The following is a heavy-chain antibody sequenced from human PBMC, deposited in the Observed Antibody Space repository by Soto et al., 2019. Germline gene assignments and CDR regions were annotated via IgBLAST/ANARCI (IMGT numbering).Heavy chain of an antibody. CDR1: GFTFSSDA. D-gene: IGHD2-21*02. CDR3: ARDLGSGRKYCGGDCYEYYYYGMDV. Sequence: GGSLRLSXAVSGFTFSSDAMSGGRQAPAEGLEWVSGIVGSGGSTYYEDSVKGRFTISRDKSKNSLYLQMNSLSAEDTAVYYWARDLGSGRKYCGGDCYEYYYYGMDVWGQGTTVTVSS. CDR2: IVGSGGST. J-gene: IGHJ6*02. V-gene: IGHV3-23*01.